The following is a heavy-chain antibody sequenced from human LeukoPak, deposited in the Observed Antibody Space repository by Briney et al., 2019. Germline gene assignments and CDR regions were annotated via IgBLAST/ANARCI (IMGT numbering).Heavy chain of an antibody. J-gene: IGHJ4*02. D-gene: IGHD3-22*01. CDR2: IHYSGST. CDR1: GGSISGYY. CDR3: ARQTFSSGYRIFDY. Sequence: PSETLSLTCTVPGGSISGYYWTWIRQPPGKGLEWIGDIHYSGSTNYNPSLKSRVTMSVDTSKRQFALKLSSVTAADTAVYYCARQTFSSGYRIFDYWGQGTLVTVSS. V-gene: IGHV4-59*01.